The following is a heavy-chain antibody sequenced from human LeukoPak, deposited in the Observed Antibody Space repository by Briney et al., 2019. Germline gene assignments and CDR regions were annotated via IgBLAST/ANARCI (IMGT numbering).Heavy chain of an antibody. CDR1: GFTLSSYA. CDR2: VDGGGGGT. D-gene: IGHD6-13*01. CDR3: AKQSAGSAAWYSLHYDF. Sequence: GGSLRLSCAASGFTLSSYAMTWVRQAPGRGLEWVSSVDGGGGGTYYADSVKGRFTISRNNSKDTPYLQMNGLRAEDTAVYFCAKQSAGSAAWYSLHYDFWGQGTLVTVSS. J-gene: IGHJ4*02. V-gene: IGHV3-23*01.